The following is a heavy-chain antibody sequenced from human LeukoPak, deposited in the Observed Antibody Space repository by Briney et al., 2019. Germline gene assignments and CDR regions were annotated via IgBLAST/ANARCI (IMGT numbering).Heavy chain of an antibody. CDR3: ARARVGYYDSSGYYYYFDY. J-gene: IGHJ4*02. CDR2: IYYSGST. V-gene: IGHV4-59*11. CDR1: GGSISSRY. Sequence: SETLSLTCTVSGGSISSRYWSWIRQPPGKGLEWIGYIYYSGSTNYNPSLKSRVTISVDTSKNQFSLKLSSVTAADTAVYYCARARVGYYDSSGYYYYFDYWGQGTLVTVSS. D-gene: IGHD3-22*01.